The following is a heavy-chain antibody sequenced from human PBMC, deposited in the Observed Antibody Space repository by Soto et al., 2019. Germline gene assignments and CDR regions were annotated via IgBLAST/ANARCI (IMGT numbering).Heavy chain of an antibody. CDR3: ARGSSGWPPRLDY. D-gene: IGHD6-19*01. Sequence: QVQLQESGPGLVKPSETLSLNCTVSGGPISSYDWSWIRQSPGKGLEWIGYIYYSGSTNYNLSPKSRVTISVDTSKNQFSLEVSSGPAADTAVYYCARGSSGWPPRLDYWGQGTLVTVSS. CDR1: GGPISSYD. V-gene: IGHV4-59*01. CDR2: IYYSGST. J-gene: IGHJ4*02.